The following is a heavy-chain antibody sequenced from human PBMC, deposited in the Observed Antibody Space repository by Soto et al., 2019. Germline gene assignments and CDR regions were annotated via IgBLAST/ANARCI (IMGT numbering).Heavy chain of an antibody. V-gene: IGHV1-69*11. CDR1: GGTFSNYA. D-gene: IGHD4-17*01. J-gene: IGHJ4*02. CDR3: ARTTDYGDDF. CDR2: IVPVLHKT. Sequence: QVQLVQSGAEVKKPGSSVKVSCKASGGTFSNYAISWVRQAPGHGLEWMGGIVPVLHKTNYAQKFQDRVTITADESMSTAYMELSSLRSEDTAFYYCARTTDYGDDFWGQGTLVTVSS.